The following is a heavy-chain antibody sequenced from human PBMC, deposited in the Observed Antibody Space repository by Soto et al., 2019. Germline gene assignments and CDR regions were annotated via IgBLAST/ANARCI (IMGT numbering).Heavy chain of an antibody. V-gene: IGHV4-34*01. CDR3: ATQMGPPAPQPRSGDDAFDT. J-gene: IGHJ3*02. CDR1: GGSFSGYS. Sequence: SETLSLTCVVYGGSFSGYSWSWIRQPPGKGLEWIGEINHSGSTNYDPSLKSRVTISVDTSKNQFSLKLSSVTAPDAALYSCATQMGPPAPQPRSGDDAFDTWGQGTMVTV. CDR2: INHSGST. D-gene: IGHD2-2*01.